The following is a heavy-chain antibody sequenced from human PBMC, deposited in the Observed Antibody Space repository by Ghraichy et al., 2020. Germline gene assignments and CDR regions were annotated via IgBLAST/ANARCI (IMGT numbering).Heavy chain of an antibody. CDR2: ISSSGSST. CDR3: AKTGLQQRKYFDS. CDR1: GFTFSDYY. J-gene: IGHJ4*02. D-gene: IGHD1/OR15-1a*01. Sequence: GSLRLSCAASGFTFSDYYMSWIRQAPGKGLEWVSYISSSGSSTYYADSVKGRFTISRDNAKNSLYLQMTGLRADDTAVYYCAKTGLQQRKYFDSWGQGVLVTVSS. V-gene: IGHV3-11*01.